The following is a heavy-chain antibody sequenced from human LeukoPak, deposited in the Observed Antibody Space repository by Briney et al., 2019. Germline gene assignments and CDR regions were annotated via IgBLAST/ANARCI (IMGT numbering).Heavy chain of an antibody. J-gene: IGHJ6*03. V-gene: IGHV4-4*09. CDR2: IYTSGIT. CDR1: RGSIISHY. CDR3: ARHTRYSYGRDSYFDWKHYYIDV. Sequence: PPETLSHTCTGSRGSIISHYCSWIPHPPRKRLGLIGYIYTSGITNYTASLKSRVSISVDTCKTEYSLKLSYVTAANTAVYYCARHTRYSYGRDSYFDWKHYYIDVWGKGTTVTVSS. D-gene: IGHD5-18*01.